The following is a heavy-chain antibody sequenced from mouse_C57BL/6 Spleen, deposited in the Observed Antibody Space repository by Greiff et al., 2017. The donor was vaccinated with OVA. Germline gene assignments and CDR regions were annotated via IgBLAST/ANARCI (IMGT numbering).Heavy chain of an antibody. CDR2: IDPSDSYT. CDR3: ARTNYGSSYRFDY. D-gene: IGHD1-1*01. J-gene: IGHJ2*01. Sequence: VKLQQPGAELVMPGASVKLSCKASGYTFTSYWMHWVKQRPGQGLEWIGEIDPSDSYTNYNQKFKGKSTLTVDKSSSTAYMQLSSLTSEDSAVYYCARTNYGSSYRFDYWGQGTTLTVSS. V-gene: IGHV1-69*01. CDR1: GYTFTSYW.